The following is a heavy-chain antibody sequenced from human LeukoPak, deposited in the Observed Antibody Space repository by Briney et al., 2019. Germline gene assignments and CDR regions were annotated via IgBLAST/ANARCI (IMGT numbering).Heavy chain of an antibody. CDR2: ISSSGGAI. CDR3: ARGPEDYYESSGYFYW. CDR1: GFTFNRYP. V-gene: IGHV3-48*03. Sequence: GGSLRLSCSASGFTFNRYPMHWVRQAPGKGLEWVSYISSSGGAIYYADSVKGRFTISRDNAKNSLYLQMNSLRGEDTAVYYCARGPEDYYESSGYFYWWGQGTLVTVSS. D-gene: IGHD3-22*01. J-gene: IGHJ4*02.